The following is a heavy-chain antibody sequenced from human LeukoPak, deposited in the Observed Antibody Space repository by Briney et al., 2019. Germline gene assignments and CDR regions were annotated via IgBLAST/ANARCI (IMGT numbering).Heavy chain of an antibody. CDR2: IYYSGST. CDR1: GGSINSNSYY. J-gene: IGHJ6*03. V-gene: IGHV4-39*07. CDR3: ARGYYDFWSGPYYYYYYMDV. Sequence: SETLSLTCTVSGGSINSNSYYWGWIRQPPGKGLEYIGSIYYSGSTYYNPSLKSRVTISVDTSKNQFSLKLSSVTAADTAVYYCARGYYDFWSGPYYYYYYMDVWGKGTTVTVSS. D-gene: IGHD3-3*01.